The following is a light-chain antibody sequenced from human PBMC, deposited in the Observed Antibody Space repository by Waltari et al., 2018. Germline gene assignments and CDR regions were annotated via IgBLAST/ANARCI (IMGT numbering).Light chain of an antibody. V-gene: IGKV3-20*01. CDR2: GAS. J-gene: IGKJ4*01. CDR1: QSVSSSY. CDR3: QQYGSSLLLT. Sequence: EIVLTQSPVTLSLSPGERATLSFRASQSVSSSYLAWYQQKPGQAPRLLIYGASSRATGIPDRFSGSGSGTDFTLTISRLEPEDFAVYYCQQYGSSLLLTFGGGTKVEIK.